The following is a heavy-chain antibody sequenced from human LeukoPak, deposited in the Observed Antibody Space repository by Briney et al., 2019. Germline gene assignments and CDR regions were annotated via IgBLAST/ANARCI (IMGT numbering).Heavy chain of an antibody. D-gene: IGHD3-16*02. CDR3: ARGGRDYVWGSYPRHDY. CDR1: GGSISSGGYS. J-gene: IGHJ4*02. CDR2: INHSGST. V-gene: IGHV4-30-2*01. Sequence: PSETLSLTCAVSGGSISSGGYSWSWIRQPPGKGLEWIGYINHSGSTNYNPSLKSRVTISVDTSKNQFSLKLSSVTAADTAVYYCARGGRDYVWGSYPRHDYWGQGTLVTVSS.